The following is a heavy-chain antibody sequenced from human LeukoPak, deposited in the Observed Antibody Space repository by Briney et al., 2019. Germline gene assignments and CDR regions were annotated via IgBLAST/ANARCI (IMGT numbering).Heavy chain of an antibody. CDR2: MNPNSGNT. J-gene: IGHJ5*02. Sequence: GASVKVSCKASGYTFTSYDISWVRQATGQGLEWMGWMNPNSGNTGYAQKFQGRVTMTRNTSISTAYMELSSLRSEDTAVYYCARGQYCSSTSCYTGNWFDPWGQGTLVTVSS. D-gene: IGHD2-2*02. CDR1: GYTFTSYD. V-gene: IGHV1-8*01. CDR3: ARGQYCSSTSCYTGNWFDP.